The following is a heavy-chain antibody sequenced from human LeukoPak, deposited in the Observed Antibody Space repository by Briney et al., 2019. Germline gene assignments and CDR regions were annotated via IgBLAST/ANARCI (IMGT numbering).Heavy chain of an antibody. CDR3: ARGVAAAVALDY. CDR1: GGSISSYY. Sequence: RTSETLSLTCTVSGGSISSYYWSWIRQPPGKGLEWIGYIYYSGSTNYNPSLKSRVTISVDTSKNQFSLKLSSVIAADTAVYYCARGVAAAVALDYWGQGTLVTVSS. J-gene: IGHJ4*02. CDR2: IYYSGST. D-gene: IGHD6-13*01. V-gene: IGHV4-59*08.